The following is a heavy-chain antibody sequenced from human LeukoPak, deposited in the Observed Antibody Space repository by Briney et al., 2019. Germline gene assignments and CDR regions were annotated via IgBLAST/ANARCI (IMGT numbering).Heavy chain of an antibody. D-gene: IGHD6-19*01. CDR1: GVSLSGDDYS. CDR3: AREHYTSGWYIRD. CDR2: IYHSGST. Sequence: PSQTLSLTCAVSGVSLSGDDYSWSWIRQSPGTDLEWIGYIYHSGSTHYNPSLKSRVTISIDTSKIQFSLKLTSVTAADTAVYYCAREHYTSGWYIRDWGQGTLVTVSS. J-gene: IGHJ4*02. V-gene: IGHV4-30-2*06.